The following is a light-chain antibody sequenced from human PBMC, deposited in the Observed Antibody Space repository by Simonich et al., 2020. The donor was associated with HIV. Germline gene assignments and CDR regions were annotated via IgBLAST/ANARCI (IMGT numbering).Light chain of an antibody. Sequence: DIQMTQSPSSLSASVGDIVTITCRASQRIRSYLNWYQQKPGKVLKRLIYAASSLQSGVPSRFSGSGSGTDFTLTISSLHAEDVAVYYCQQYDSTPNAIGQGTKLEIK. CDR2: AAS. CDR3: QQYDSTPNA. CDR1: QRIRSY. V-gene: IGKV1-39*01. J-gene: IGKJ2*01.